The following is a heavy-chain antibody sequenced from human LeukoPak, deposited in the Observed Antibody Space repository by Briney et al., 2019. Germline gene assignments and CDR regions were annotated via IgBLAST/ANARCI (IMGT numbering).Heavy chain of an antibody. CDR1: GFTLSSYA. V-gene: IGHV3-30*04. CDR2: ISYDGSNK. D-gene: IGHD2-2*03. Sequence: GRSLTLSCAASGFTLSSYAMHWVRQAPGKGLEWVAIISYDGSNKYYADSVKGRFTISRDNDQHSLYLQMNSLRADDTAVYYCARDWIWWGQGTLVTVSS. CDR3: ARDWIW. J-gene: IGHJ4*02.